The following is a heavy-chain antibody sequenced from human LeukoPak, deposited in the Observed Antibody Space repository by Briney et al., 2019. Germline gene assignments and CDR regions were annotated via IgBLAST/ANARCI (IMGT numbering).Heavy chain of an antibody. CDR2: IIPIFDTA. V-gene: IGHV1-69*13. CDR1: GGTFSSYA. D-gene: IGHD3-3*01. Sequence: SVKVSCKASGGTFSSYAISWVRQAPGQGLEWLGGIIPIFDTANYAQKFQGRVTITADESTSTAYMELSSLRSEDTAVYYCARAITIFGVVTDYYYYGMDVWGQGTTVTVSS. CDR3: ARAITIFGVVTDYYYYGMDV. J-gene: IGHJ6*02.